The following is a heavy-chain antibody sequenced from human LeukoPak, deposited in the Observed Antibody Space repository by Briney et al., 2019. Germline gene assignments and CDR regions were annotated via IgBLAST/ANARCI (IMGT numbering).Heavy chain of an antibody. CDR1: GFTFSSYA. CDR3: SHYDILTGYEFDP. Sequence: TGGSLRLSCAASGFTFSSYAMSWVRQAPGKGLEWVSAISGSGGSTYYADSVKGRFTISRDNSKNTLYLQMNSLRAEDTAVYYCSHYDILTGYEFDPWGQGTLVTVSS. CDR2: ISGSGGST. D-gene: IGHD3-9*01. J-gene: IGHJ5*02. V-gene: IGHV3-23*01.